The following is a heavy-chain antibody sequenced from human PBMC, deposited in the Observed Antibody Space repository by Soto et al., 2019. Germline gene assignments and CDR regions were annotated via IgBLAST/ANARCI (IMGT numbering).Heavy chain of an antibody. Sequence: QVQLVQSGAEVKKPGPSVKVSCKASGYTFTSYGISWVRQAPGQGLVWMGWISAYNGNTNYSQKLQGRVTMTTATSLSTAYMELRSLRSDATAVYYCAREYYYVSGGAYWGQGALVTVS. CDR2: ISAYNGNT. V-gene: IGHV1-18*01. J-gene: IGHJ4*02. D-gene: IGHD3-10*01. CDR3: AREYYYVSGGAY. CDR1: GYTFTSYG.